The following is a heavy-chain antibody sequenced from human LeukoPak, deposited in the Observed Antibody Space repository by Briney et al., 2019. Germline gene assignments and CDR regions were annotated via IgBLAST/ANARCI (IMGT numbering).Heavy chain of an antibody. D-gene: IGHD3-9*01. J-gene: IGHJ4*02. Sequence: PGGSLRLSCAASGFTFSSYWMSWVRHAPGKGREWVANIKQDGSEKYYVDSVKGRFTISRDNAKNSLYLQMNSLRAEDTAVYYCAREHTGGILTGYYPYYFDYWGQGTLVTVSS. CDR2: IKQDGSEK. CDR3: AREHTGGILTGYYPYYFDY. V-gene: IGHV3-7*03. CDR1: GFTFSSYW.